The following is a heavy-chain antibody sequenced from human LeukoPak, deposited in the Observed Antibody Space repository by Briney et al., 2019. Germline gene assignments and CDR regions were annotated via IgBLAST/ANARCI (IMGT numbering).Heavy chain of an antibody. CDR3: ARGYDSSGYYWASPFDC. CDR1: GGTFSSYA. V-gene: IGHV1-69*13. Sequence: GASVKVSCKASGGTFSSYAISWVRQAPGQGLEWMGGIIPIFGTANYAQKFQGRVTITADESTSTAYMELSSLRSEDTAVYYCARGYDSSGYYWASPFDCWGQGTLVTVSS. CDR2: IIPIFGTA. D-gene: IGHD3-22*01. J-gene: IGHJ4*02.